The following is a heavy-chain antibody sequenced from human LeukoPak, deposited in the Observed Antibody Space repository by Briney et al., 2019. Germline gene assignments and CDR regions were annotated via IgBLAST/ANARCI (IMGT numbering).Heavy chain of an antibody. Sequence: SETLSLTCTVSGGSISSYYWSWIRQPAGKGLEWIGRIYTSGSTNYNPSLKSRVTMSVDTSKNQFSLKLSSVTAADTAVYYCARQTVTTDYYYYYMDVWGKGTTVTISS. CDR2: IYTSGST. D-gene: IGHD4-17*01. J-gene: IGHJ6*03. CDR3: ARQTVTTDYYYYYMDV. V-gene: IGHV4-4*07. CDR1: GGSISSYY.